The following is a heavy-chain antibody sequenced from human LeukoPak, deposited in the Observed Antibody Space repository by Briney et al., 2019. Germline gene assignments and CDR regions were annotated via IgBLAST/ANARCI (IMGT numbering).Heavy chain of an antibody. J-gene: IGHJ4*02. CDR2: ISAYNGNT. CDR3: ARGNPRTYYYDSSGHDY. CDR1: GYTFTSYG. V-gene: IGHV1-18*01. D-gene: IGHD3-22*01. Sequence: ASVKVSCKASGYTFTSYGISWVRQAPGQGLEWMGWISAYNGNTNYAKKLQGRVTVTTDTSTSTVYMELRSLTSDDTAVYYCARGNPRTYYYDSSGHDYWGQGTLVTVSS.